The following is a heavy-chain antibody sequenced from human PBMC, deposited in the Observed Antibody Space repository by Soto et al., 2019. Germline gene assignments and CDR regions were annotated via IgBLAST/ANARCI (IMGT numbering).Heavy chain of an antibody. V-gene: IGHV4-39*01. CDR2: VYKSGST. D-gene: IGHD3-10*01. Sequence: QLQLQESGPGLVKPSETLSLTCTVSGGSIISSSYYWAWIRQPPGKGLEWIGSVYKSGSTYNNPSLRGRVTISVASSKSQFSLNLSSVTAADTAVYYCAGHPNTYHFGGGSYYKGAHFDHWGQGTLVTVSS. J-gene: IGHJ4*02. CDR3: AGHPNTYHFGGGSYYKGAHFDH. CDR1: GGSIISSSYY.